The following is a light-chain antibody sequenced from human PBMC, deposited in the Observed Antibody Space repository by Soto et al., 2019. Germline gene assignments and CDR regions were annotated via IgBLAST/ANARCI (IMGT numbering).Light chain of an antibody. CDR1: QGISSE. CDR3: QQGPNWPLT. Sequence: EIVMTQSPATLYLSPGERAALSCRASQGISSEFAWYQQKPGQPPRLFFYGASTRATDVPARFTGSGSGSAFTLTVSGLQSEDFAVYYCQQGPNWPLTFGQGTRLEI. V-gene: IGKV3-15*01. CDR2: GAS. J-gene: IGKJ2*01.